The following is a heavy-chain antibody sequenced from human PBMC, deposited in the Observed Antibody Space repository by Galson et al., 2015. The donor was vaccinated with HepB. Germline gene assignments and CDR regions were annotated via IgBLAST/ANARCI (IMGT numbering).Heavy chain of an antibody. D-gene: IGHD3-10*01. V-gene: IGHV3-48*03. CDR2: ISTDYSSI. CDR1: GFTFSSYN. Sequence: SLRLSCAASGFTFSSYNMNWVRQAPGKGLEWVAYISTDYSSIYYADSVKGRFTISRDNAENSLWLQMNSLRADDTAIYYCARDRGGSGSYMSKFYDMDVCGQGTTVTVSS. CDR3: ARDRGGSGSYMSKFYDMDV. J-gene: IGHJ6*03.